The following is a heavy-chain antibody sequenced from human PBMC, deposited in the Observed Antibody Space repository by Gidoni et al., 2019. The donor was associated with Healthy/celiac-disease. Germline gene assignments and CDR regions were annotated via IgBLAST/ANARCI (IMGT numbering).Heavy chain of an antibody. Sequence: QVQLVQSGAEVKKPGASVTVSCKASGYTFTRYAMHWVRQAPGQRLEWMGWINAGNGNTKYSQKFQGRVTITRDTSASTAYMELSSLRSEDTAVYYCARDRGGSSPFYYYYGMDVWGQGTTVTVSS. D-gene: IGHD1-26*01. CDR3: ARDRGGSSPFYYYYGMDV. V-gene: IGHV1-3*01. CDR2: INAGNGNT. CDR1: GYTFTRYA. J-gene: IGHJ6*02.